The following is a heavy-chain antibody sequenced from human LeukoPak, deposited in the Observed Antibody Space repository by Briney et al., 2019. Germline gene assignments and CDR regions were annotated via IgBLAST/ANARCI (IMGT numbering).Heavy chain of an antibody. D-gene: IGHD2-2*01. CDR1: GYSFTSYW. CDR2: IYPGDSDS. CDR3: ARSPYIVVVPAAMGGAVRPKGRRVGWFDP. V-gene: IGHV5-51*01. J-gene: IGHJ5*02. Sequence: GESLKISCKGSGYSFTSYWIGWVRQMPGKGLEWIGIIYPGDSDSRYSPFFQGQVTISADKSISTAYLQWSSLKASDTAMYYCARSPYIVVVPAAMGGAVRPKGRRVGWFDPWGQGTLVTVSS.